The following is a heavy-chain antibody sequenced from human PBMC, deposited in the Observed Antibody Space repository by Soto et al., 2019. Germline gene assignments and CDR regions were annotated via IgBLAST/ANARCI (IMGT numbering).Heavy chain of an antibody. CDR1: GFTFRRYW. CDR2: INTDGSST. Sequence: GWALRLSCAASGFTFRRYWMHWVRQAPGEGLVWVSRINTDGSSTNYADSVKGRFSISRDNVKDTLYLQMNSLRAEDTAVYYRVRDSRDSSSWDYWGQGTLVTVSS. D-gene: IGHD6-13*01. V-gene: IGHV3-74*01. J-gene: IGHJ4*02. CDR3: VRDSRDSSSWDY.